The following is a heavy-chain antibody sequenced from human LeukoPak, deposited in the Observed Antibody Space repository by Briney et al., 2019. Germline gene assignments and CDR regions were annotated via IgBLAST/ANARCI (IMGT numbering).Heavy chain of an antibody. CDR3: ARGPVGAPFFDY. CDR2: MNPNSGNT. J-gene: IGHJ4*02. D-gene: IGHD1-26*01. CDR1: GYTFTSYD. V-gene: IGHV1-8*03. Sequence: ASVKVSCKASGYTFTSYDINWVRQATGQGLEWMGWMNPNSGNTGYAQKFQGRVTITRNTSISTAYMELSSLRSEDTAVYYCARGPVGAPFFDYWGQGTLVTVSS.